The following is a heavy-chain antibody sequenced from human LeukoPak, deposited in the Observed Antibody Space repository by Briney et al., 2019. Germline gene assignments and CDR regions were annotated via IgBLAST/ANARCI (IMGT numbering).Heavy chain of an antibody. CDR1: GFTFSSYA. CDR2: ISGSGGST. D-gene: IGHD3-10*01. V-gene: IGHV3-23*01. CDR3: ARDREKYGSGSYSIFDY. J-gene: IGHJ4*02. Sequence: GGSLRLSCAASGFTFSSYAMSWVRQAPGKGLEWVSAISGSGGSTYYADSVKGRFTISRDNSKNTLYLQMNSLRAEDTAVYYCARDREKYGSGSYSIFDYWGQGTLVTVSS.